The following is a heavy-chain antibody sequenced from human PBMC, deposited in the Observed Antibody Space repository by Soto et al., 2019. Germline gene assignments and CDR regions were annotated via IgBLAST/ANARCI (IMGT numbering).Heavy chain of an antibody. CDR1: GFTFRSYA. Sequence: PGGSLRLSCAASGFTFRSYAMHWVRQAPGKGLEWVAVISYDESNKYYADSVKGRFTISRDNSKSTLYLQMNSLRTEDTAVYYYARDYGDYGGEGATANYYYYMDVWGKGTTVTVSS. CDR3: ARDYGDYGGEGATANYYYYMDV. V-gene: IGHV3-30-3*01. CDR2: ISYDESNK. D-gene: IGHD4-17*01. J-gene: IGHJ6*03.